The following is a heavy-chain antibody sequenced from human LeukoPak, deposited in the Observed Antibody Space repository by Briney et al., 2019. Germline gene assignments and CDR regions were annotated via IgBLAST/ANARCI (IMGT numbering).Heavy chain of an antibody. Sequence: SETLSLTCTVSGGSISSYYWSWIRQPPGKGLEWIGYIYYSGSTNYNPSLKSRVTISVDTSKNQFSLKLSSVTAADTAVYYCAREDIAAAGPHNWFDLWGQGTLVTVSS. CDR3: AREDIAAAGPHNWFDL. V-gene: IGHV4-59*12. J-gene: IGHJ5*02. D-gene: IGHD6-13*01. CDR2: IYYSGST. CDR1: GGSISSYY.